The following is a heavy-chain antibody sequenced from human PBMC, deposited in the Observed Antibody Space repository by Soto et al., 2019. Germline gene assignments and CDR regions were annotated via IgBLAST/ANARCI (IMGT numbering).Heavy chain of an antibody. D-gene: IGHD3-10*01. CDR1: GFSLSTSGVG. Sequence: QVTLKESGPPLVKPTQTLTLTCTFSGFSLSTSGVGVGWIRQPPGKALEWLALIYWDDDKRYSPSLKSRLTITKDTSKNQVVLTMTNMDPVDTATYYCAHGWFGEFRRGYYGMDVWGQGTTVTVSS. V-gene: IGHV2-5*02. J-gene: IGHJ6*02. CDR3: AHGWFGEFRRGYYGMDV. CDR2: IYWDDDK.